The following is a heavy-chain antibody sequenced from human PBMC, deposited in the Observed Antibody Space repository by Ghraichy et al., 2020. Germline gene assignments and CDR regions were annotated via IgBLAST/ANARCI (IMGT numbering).Heavy chain of an antibody. CDR3: ARERYYYDSSGYYLNWFDP. CDR1: GGSISSYY. CDR2: IYYSGST. V-gene: IGHV4-59*01. J-gene: IGHJ5*02. Sequence: SETLSLTCTVSGGSISSYYWSWIRQPPGKRLEWIGYIYYSGSTNYNPSLKSRVTISVDTSKNQFSLKLSSVTAADTAVYYCARERYYYDSSGYYLNWFDPWGQGTLVTVSS. D-gene: IGHD3-22*01.